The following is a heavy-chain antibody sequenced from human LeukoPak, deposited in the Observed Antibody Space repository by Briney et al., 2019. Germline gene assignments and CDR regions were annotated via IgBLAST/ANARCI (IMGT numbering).Heavy chain of an antibody. Sequence: PSGTLSLTCAVSGGSISSSNWWSWVRQPPGKGLEWIGEIYHSGSTNYNPSLKSRVTISVDKSKNQFSLKLSSVTAADTAVYYCARDKHYDFWSGYYQTHRHGYYFDYWGQGTLVTVSS. D-gene: IGHD3-3*01. CDR3: ARDKHYDFWSGYYQTHRHGYYFDY. J-gene: IGHJ4*02. V-gene: IGHV4-4*02. CDR1: GGSISSSNW. CDR2: IYHSGST.